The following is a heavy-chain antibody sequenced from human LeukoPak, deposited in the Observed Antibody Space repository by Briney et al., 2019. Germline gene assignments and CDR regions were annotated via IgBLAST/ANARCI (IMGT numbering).Heavy chain of an antibody. CDR1: GFTFSSYG. CDR2: ISYDGSNK. V-gene: IGHV3-30*18. D-gene: IGHD3-3*01. J-gene: IGHJ4*02. CDR3: ANFLPDFWSGYYDY. Sequence: PGGSLRLSCAASGFTFSSYGMHWVRQAPGKGLEWVAVISYDGSNKYYADSVKGRFTISRDNSKNTLYLQMNSLRAEDTAVYYCANFLPDFWSGYYDYWGQGTLVTASS.